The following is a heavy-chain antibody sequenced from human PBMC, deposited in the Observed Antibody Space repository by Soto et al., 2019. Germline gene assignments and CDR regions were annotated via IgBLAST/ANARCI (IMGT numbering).Heavy chain of an antibody. D-gene: IGHD3-22*01. Sequence: PSETLSLTCTFSGCSISSISSSSYYWGWIRQPPGKGLEWIGSIYYSGSTYYNPSLKSRVTISLDTSKNQFSLKLSSVTAADTAVYYCARIDSSGYSNRGSLFDYWGQGTLVTVSS. CDR1: GCSISSISSSSYY. CDR2: IYYSGST. V-gene: IGHV4-39*01. J-gene: IGHJ4*02. CDR3: ARIDSSGYSNRGSLFDY.